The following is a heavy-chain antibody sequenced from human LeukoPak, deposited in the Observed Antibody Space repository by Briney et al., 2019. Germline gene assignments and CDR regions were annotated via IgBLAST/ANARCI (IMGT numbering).Heavy chain of an antibody. V-gene: IGHV4-59*01. D-gene: IGHD3-10*01. J-gene: IGHJ6*03. CDR1: GGSISSYY. Sequence: PSETLSLTCTVSGGSISSYYWSWIRQPPGKGLEWIGYIYYSGSTNYNPSLKSRVTISVDTSKNQFSLKLSSVTAADTAVYYCARAEMVRGVTYYYYMDVWGKGTTVTVSS. CDR3: ARAEMVRGVTYYYYMDV. CDR2: IYYSGST.